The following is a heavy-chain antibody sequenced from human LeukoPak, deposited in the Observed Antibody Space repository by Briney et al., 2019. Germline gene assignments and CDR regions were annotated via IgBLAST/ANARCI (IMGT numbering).Heavy chain of an antibody. D-gene: IGHD2-2*01. Sequence: GGSLRLSCAASGFTFSSYWMSWVRQAPGKGLEWVANIKQDGSEKYYVDSVKGRFTISRDNAKNSLYLQMNSLRAEDTAVYYCARDRWYQLLEGEAYWGQGTLVTVSS. V-gene: IGHV3-7*01. CDR3: ARDRWYQLLEGEAY. CDR2: IKQDGSEK. J-gene: IGHJ4*02. CDR1: GFTFSSYW.